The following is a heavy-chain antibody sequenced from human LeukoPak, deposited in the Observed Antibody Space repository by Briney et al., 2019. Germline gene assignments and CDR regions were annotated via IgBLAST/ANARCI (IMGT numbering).Heavy chain of an antibody. V-gene: IGHV3-23*01. J-gene: IGHJ4*02. CDR2: ISGSGGST. D-gene: IGHD5-18*01. CDR1: GFTFSSYA. CDR3: AKDQGYSYGYGIDY. Sequence: GSLRLSCAASGFTFSSYAMSWVRQAPGKGLEWVSAISGSGGSTYYADSVKGRFTISRDNSKNTLYLQMNSLRAEDTAVYYCAKDQGYSYGYGIDYWGQGTLVTVSS.